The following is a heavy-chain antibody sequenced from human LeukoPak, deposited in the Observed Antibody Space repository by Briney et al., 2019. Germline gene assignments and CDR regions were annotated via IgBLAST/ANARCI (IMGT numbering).Heavy chain of an antibody. CDR3: ARASTIFGVVHFDY. CDR2: ISSSSSYI. Sequence: GGTLRLSCAASGFTFSSCAMSWVRQAPGKGLEWVSSISSSSSYIYYADSVKGRFTISRDNAKNSLYLQMNSLRAEDTAVYYCARASTIFGVVHFDYWGQGTLVTVSS. D-gene: IGHD3-3*01. CDR1: GFTFSSCA. J-gene: IGHJ4*02. V-gene: IGHV3-21*01.